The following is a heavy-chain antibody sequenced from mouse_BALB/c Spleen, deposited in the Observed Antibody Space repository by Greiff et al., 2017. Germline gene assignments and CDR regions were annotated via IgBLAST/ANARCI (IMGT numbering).Heavy chain of an antibody. V-gene: IGHV5-17*02. CDR1: GFTFSSFG. CDR2: ISSGSSTI. D-gene: IGHD2-12*01. CDR3: ARSGSYDEWFAD. Sequence: EVMLVESGGGLVQPGGSRKLSCAASGFTFSSFGMHWVRQAPEKGLEWVAYISSGSSTIYYADTVKGRFTISRDNPKNTLFLQMTSLRSEDTAMYYCARSGSYDEWFADWGQGTLVTVSA. J-gene: IGHJ3*01.